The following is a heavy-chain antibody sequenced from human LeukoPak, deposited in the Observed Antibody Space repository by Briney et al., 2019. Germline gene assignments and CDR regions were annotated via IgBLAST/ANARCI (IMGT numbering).Heavy chain of an antibody. CDR2: INPNSGGT. V-gene: IGHV1-2*02. D-gene: IGHD2-2*03. CDR3: ARASLDYYYYYIDV. Sequence: ASVKVSCKASGYTFTGYYMHWVRQAPGQGLEWMGWINPNSGGTNYAQKFQGRVTMTRDTSISTAYMELSRLRSDDTAVYYCARASLDYYYYYIDVWGKGTTVTVSS. J-gene: IGHJ6*03. CDR1: GYTFTGYY.